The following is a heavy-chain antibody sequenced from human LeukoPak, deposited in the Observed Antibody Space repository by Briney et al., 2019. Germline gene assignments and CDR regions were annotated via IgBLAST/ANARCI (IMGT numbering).Heavy chain of an antibody. V-gene: IGHV4-39*01. CDR2: IYYSGST. D-gene: IGHD3-10*01. CDR3: ASSPPTMVRGVIACYFDY. CDR1: GGSISSSSYY. Sequence: PSETLSLTCTVSGGSISSSSYYWGWIRQPPGKGLEWIGSIYYSGSTYYNPSLKSRVTISVDTSKNQFSLKLSSVTAADTAVYYCASSPPTMVRGVIACYFDYWGQGTLVTVSS. J-gene: IGHJ4*02.